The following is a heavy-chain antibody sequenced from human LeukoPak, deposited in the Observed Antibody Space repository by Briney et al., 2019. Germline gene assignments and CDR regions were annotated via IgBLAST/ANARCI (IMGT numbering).Heavy chain of an antibody. CDR1: GFTFSSYS. J-gene: IGHJ4*02. CDR2: ISRSSTYI. CDR3: ARVYYGSGSYSP. Sequence: GGSLRLSCAASGFTFSSYSMNWVRQAPGKGLEWVSSISRSSTYIYYADSVKGRFTISRDNAKNSLYLQMNSLRAEDTAVYYCARVYYGSGSYSPWGQGTLVTVSS. V-gene: IGHV3-21*01. D-gene: IGHD3-10*01.